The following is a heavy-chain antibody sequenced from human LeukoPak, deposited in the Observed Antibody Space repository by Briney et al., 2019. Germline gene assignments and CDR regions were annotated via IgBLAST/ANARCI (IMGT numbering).Heavy chain of an antibody. CDR3: ASLVAAPAPLDY. CDR1: GFTFSSFW. Sequence: PGGSLRLSCAASGFTFSSFWMHWVRQSPGKGLEWVSRISDDGTHTGYADSVKGRFTISRDNAKNSLYLQMNSLRAEDTAVYYCASLVAAPAPLDYWGQGTLVTVSS. D-gene: IGHD2-15*01. J-gene: IGHJ4*02. V-gene: IGHV3-74*01. CDR2: ISDDGTHT.